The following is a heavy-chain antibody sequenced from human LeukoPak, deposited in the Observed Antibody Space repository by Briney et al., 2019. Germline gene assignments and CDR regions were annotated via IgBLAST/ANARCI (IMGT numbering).Heavy chain of an antibody. J-gene: IGHJ4*02. CDR2: INTGGGTT. V-gene: IGHV1-46*01. Sequence: ASVKVSCKASGYTFTNYYMHWVRQAPGQGLEWLGVINTGGGTTSSAQKFQGRVTMTRDTSTSTVYMELSSLTSEDTAVYYCARDRGQFDYWGKGTLVTVSS. CDR1: GYTFTNYY. CDR3: ARDRGQFDY.